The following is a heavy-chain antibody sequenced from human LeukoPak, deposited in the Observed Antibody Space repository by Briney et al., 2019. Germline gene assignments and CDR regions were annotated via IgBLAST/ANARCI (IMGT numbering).Heavy chain of an antibody. Sequence: GGSLRLSCAASGLIVSSSYMTWVRQAPGKGLEWVAAISSSSSYIYYADSVRGRFTISRDNAKNSLYLQMNSLRAEDTAVYYCARDPHIRSSYDFWSGYPTGYYGMDVWGQGTTVTVSS. D-gene: IGHD3-3*01. CDR2: ISSSSSYI. V-gene: IGHV3-21*01. CDR3: ARDPHIRSSYDFWSGYPTGYYGMDV. J-gene: IGHJ6*02. CDR1: GLIVSSSY.